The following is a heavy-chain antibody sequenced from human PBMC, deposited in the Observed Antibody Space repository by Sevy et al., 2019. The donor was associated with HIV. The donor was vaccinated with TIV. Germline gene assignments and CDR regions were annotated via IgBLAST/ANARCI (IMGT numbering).Heavy chain of an antibody. CDR2: MFYSGTT. D-gene: IGHD2-21*01. J-gene: IGHJ4*02. CDR3: ARQGGIVDRAFDY. Sequence: SETLSLICTVSGGSISASNYDWGWIRQSPGMGLEWIGSMFYSGTTYFHPSLKSRVTISVDTSKNQFSLKLNSVTAADTAVYYCARQGGIVDRAFDYWGQGTLVTVSS. CDR1: GGSISASNYD. V-gene: IGHV4-39*01.